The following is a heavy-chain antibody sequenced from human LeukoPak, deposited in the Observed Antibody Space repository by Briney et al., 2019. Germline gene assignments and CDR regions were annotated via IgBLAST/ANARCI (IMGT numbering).Heavy chain of an antibody. CDR2: IKHSGST. CDR3: ARHRGVVPFDY. Sequence: SETLSLTCAVYGGSFSGYYWSWIRQPPGKGLEWIGEIKHSGSTNYNPSLKSRVTISVDTSKNQFSLKLSSVTAADTAVYYCARHRGVVPFDYWGQGTLVTVSS. V-gene: IGHV4-34*01. D-gene: IGHD3-3*01. CDR1: GGSFSGYY. J-gene: IGHJ4*02.